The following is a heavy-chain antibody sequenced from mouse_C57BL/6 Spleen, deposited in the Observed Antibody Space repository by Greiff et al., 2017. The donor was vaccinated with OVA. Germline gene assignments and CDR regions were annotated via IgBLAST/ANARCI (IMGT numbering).Heavy chain of an antibody. CDR3: TREGYYGVFDY. J-gene: IGHJ2*01. CDR2: IDPETGGT. CDR1: GYTFTDYE. D-gene: IGHD1-1*01. Sequence: QVQLQQSGAELVRPGASVTLSCKASGYTFTDYEMHWVKQTPVHGLEWIGAIDPETGGTAYNQKFKGKAILTADKSSSTAYMELRSLTSEDSAVYYCTREGYYGVFDYWGQGTTLTVS. V-gene: IGHV1-15*01.